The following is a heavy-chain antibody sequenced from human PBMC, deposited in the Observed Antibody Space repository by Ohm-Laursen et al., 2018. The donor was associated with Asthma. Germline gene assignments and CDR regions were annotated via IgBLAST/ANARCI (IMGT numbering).Heavy chain of an antibody. Sequence: LSLTCAASGFTFSSYGMHWVRQAPGRGLEWLSSISSTSTTMFYADSVKGRFTISRDSAKSSLYLQMNNLRAEDTAVYYCARDRTNFDFWGQGTLVTVSS. J-gene: IGHJ4*02. CDR3: ARDRTNFDF. D-gene: IGHD1-14*01. V-gene: IGHV3-48*01. CDR2: ISSTSTTM. CDR1: GFTFSSYG.